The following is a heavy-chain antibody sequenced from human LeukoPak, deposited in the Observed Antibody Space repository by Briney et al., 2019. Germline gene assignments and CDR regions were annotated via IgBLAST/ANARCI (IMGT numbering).Heavy chain of an antibody. CDR3: AATSGWYDSYFGH. CDR1: AFIYDDYA. Sequence: TGGSLTPSCVASAFIYDDYALHWVRQVPGGGLEWVAGVSWNRDYIGYADSVKGRFTISKDDARKSIYLHMNSLRVDDTAFYHCAATSGWYDSYFGHWGQGTLVTVSS. CDR2: VSWNRDYI. J-gene: IGHJ4*02. V-gene: IGHV3-9*01. D-gene: IGHD6-19*01.